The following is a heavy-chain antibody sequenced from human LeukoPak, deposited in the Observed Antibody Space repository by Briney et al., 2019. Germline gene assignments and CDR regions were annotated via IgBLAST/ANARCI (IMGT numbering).Heavy chain of an antibody. CDR1: GFTFSSYW. D-gene: IGHD6-19*01. Sequence: PGGSLRLSCAASGFTFSSYWMSWVRQAPGKGLEWVANIKQDGSEKYYVDSVKGRFTISRDSAENSLYLQMNSLRAEDTAVYYCAKVPLSQWLVIWRTATGAIWFDPWGQGTLVTVSS. CDR2: IKQDGSEK. V-gene: IGHV3-7*01. J-gene: IGHJ5*02. CDR3: AKVPLSQWLVIWRTATGAIWFDP.